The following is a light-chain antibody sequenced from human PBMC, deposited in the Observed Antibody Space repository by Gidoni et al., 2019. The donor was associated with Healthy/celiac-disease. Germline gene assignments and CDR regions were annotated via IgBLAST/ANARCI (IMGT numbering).Light chain of an antibody. CDR3: AAWDDSLNGWV. J-gene: IGLJ3*02. CDR2: SNN. V-gene: IGLV1-44*01. Sequence: QSVLTQPPSASGTPGQRVTISCSGSSSNTGSNTVNWYQQLPGTAPKLLISSNNQRPSGVPDRFSGSKSGTSASLAISGLQSEDEADYYCAAWDDSLNGWVFGGGTKLTVL. CDR1: SSNTGSNT.